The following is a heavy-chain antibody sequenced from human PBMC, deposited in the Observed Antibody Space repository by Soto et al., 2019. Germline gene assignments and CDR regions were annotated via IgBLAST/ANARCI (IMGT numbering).Heavy chain of an antibody. V-gene: IGHV3-23*04. CDR1: GFTFSSYA. CDR3: ARCPYYYERSGYYCVEYCFDC. D-gene: IGHD3-22*01. Sequence: EVQLVESGGGLVQPGGSLRLSCAASGFTFSSYAMGWVRQAPGKGLEGVSAVSCSVGGTYYADSVKGRFTISRDNSKNQLHLQMISLKGKDTAVYYCARCPYYYERSGYYCVEYCFDCWGQGTLVTLSS. J-gene: IGHJ4*02. CDR2: VSCSVGGT.